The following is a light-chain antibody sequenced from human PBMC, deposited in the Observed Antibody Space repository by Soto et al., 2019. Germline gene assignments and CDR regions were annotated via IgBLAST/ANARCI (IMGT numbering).Light chain of an antibody. V-gene: IGKV1-5*03. Sequence: DIQMTQSPSTLSASVGDTVTITCRASQSLSYWLAWYQQKPGQAPKLLIHKASTLESGVPSRFSGSGSGTEFTLTIISLQPDDFATFYCQQYDRFPYTFGQGTKLEIK. CDR2: KAS. CDR3: QQYDRFPYT. CDR1: QSLSYW. J-gene: IGKJ2*01.